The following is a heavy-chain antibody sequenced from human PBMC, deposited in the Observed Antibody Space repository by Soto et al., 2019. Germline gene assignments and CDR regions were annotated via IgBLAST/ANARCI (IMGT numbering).Heavy chain of an antibody. CDR1: GYTFTSYG. V-gene: IGHV1-18*01. D-gene: IGHD3-10*01. J-gene: IGHJ5*02. CDR3: AQSLVRGVLKWFDT. Sequence: QVQLVQSGAEVKKPGASVKVSCKASGYTFTSYGISWVRQAPGQGLEWMGWVSAYNGNTKYAQKLQGRVTMTTDTTTSTAYRELRSLRSNATAVYYCAQSLVRGVLKWFDTWGQGTLVTVSS. CDR2: VSAYNGNT.